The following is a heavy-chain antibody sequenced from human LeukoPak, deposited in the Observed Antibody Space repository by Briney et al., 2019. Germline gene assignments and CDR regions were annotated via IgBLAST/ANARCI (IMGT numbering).Heavy chain of an antibody. CDR3: AKDGEPDPYYFDY. J-gene: IGHJ4*02. V-gene: IGHV3-23*01. Sequence: GGSLRLSCAASGFTFSSYAMSWVRQAPGKGLEGVSAISGSGGSTYYADSVKGRFTISRDNSKNTLYLQMNSLRAEDTAVYYCAKDGEPDPYYFDYWGQGTLVTVSS. CDR1: GFTFSSYA. CDR2: ISGSGGST. D-gene: IGHD1-26*01.